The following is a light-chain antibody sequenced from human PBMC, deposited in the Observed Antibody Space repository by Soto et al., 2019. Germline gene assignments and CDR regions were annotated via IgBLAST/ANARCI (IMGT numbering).Light chain of an antibody. CDR2: MAS. CDR3: MQSLQNPWT. CDR1: QSLLYSNGFNC. V-gene: IGKV2-28*01. Sequence: DIVMTQSPLSLSVTPGESASISCRSSQSLLYSNGFNCLDWYLQKPGQSPQLLIYMASYRASGVPDRVSGSGSGTDFTLEISRVEAEDVGVYYYMQSLQNPWTFGQGTKVAIQ. J-gene: IGKJ1*01.